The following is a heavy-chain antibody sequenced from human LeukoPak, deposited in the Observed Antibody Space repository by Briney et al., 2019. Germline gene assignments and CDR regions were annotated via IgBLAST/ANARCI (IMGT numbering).Heavy chain of an antibody. CDR1: GYTFTGYY. V-gene: IGHV1-2*02. Sequence: ASVKVSCKASGYTFTGYYMHWVRQAPGQGLEWMGWINPNSGGTNYAQKFQGRVTMTRDTSISTAYMELSRLRSDDTAVYYCARELVGYGGTYYYYYMDVWGKGTTVTVSS. D-gene: IGHD4-23*01. J-gene: IGHJ6*03. CDR3: ARELVGYGGTYYYYYMDV. CDR2: INPNSGGT.